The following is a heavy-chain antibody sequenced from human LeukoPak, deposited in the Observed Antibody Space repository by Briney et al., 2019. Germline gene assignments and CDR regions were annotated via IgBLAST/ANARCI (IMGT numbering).Heavy chain of an antibody. V-gene: IGHV3-11*01. Sequence: GGSLRLSCAASGFTFSDYYMSWIRQAPGKGLERVSYISSSGSTIYYADSVKGRFTISRDNAKNSLYLQMNSLRAEDTAVYYCARSSVVTLFDYWGQGTLVTVSS. CDR2: ISSSGSTI. J-gene: IGHJ4*02. CDR3: ARSSVVTLFDY. CDR1: GFTFSDYY. D-gene: IGHD4-23*01.